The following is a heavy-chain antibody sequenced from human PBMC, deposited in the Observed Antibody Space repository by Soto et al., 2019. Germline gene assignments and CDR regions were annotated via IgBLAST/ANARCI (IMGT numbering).Heavy chain of an antibody. CDR1: GGTFSSYA. V-gene: IGHV1-69*13. CDR3: AIEVVVAADYGDYVESTDFDY. D-gene: IGHD2-15*01. Sequence: GASVKVSCKASGGTFSSYAISWVRQAPGQGLEWMGGIIPIFGTANYAQKFQGRVTITADESTSTTYMELSSLRSEDTAVYYCAIEVVVAADYGDYVESTDFDYWGQETLVTVSS. J-gene: IGHJ4*02. CDR2: IIPIFGTA.